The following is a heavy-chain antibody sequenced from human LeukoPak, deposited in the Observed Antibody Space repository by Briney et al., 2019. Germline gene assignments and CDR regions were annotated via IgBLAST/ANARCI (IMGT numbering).Heavy chain of an antibody. CDR2: IYTTGTT. CDR3: GRQGYPASYYFLDY. CDR1: SGSINSYY. V-gene: IGHV4-4*07. Sequence: SSETLSLTCTVSSGSINSYYWGWVRQPAGKGPEWIGRIYTTGTTNYSPSLKSRLSMSIDTSTNQFSLTLRSVTAADTAVYYCGRQGYPASYYFLDYWSQGTLVTVSS. J-gene: IGHJ4*02. D-gene: IGHD1-26*01.